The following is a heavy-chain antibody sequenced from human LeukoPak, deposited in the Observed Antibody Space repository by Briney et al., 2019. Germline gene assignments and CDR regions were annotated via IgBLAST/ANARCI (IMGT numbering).Heavy chain of an antibody. CDR1: GFTFSSYD. V-gene: IGHV3-23*01. D-gene: IGHD2-2*01. Sequence: GGSLRLSCAASGFTFSSYDMSWVRQAPGKGLEWVSAISGSGGSTYYADSVKGRFTISRDNSKSTLYLQMNSLRAEDTAVYYCAKDRHAPGRYCSSTTCFPFDSWGQGTLVTVSS. CDR2: ISGSGGST. J-gene: IGHJ5*01. CDR3: AKDRHAPGRYCSSTTCFPFDS.